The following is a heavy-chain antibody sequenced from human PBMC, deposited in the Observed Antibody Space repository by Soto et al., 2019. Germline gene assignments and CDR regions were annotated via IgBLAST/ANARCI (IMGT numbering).Heavy chain of an antibody. CDR2: INHSGST. J-gene: IGHJ6*03. Sequence: PSETLSLTCTVSGVSISSSSYYWGWIRQPPGKGLEWIGEINHSGSTNYNPSLKSRVTISVDTSKNQFSLKLSSVTAADTAVYYCARHGAAAAGTGDYYYYMDVWGKGTTVTVSS. CDR3: ARHGAAAAGTGDYYYYMDV. V-gene: IGHV4-39*01. CDR1: GVSISSSSYY. D-gene: IGHD6-13*01.